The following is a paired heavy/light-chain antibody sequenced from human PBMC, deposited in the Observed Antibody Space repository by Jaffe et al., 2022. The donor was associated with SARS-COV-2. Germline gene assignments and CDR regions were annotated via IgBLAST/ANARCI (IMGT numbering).Light chain of an antibody. V-gene: IGKV4-1*01. CDR3: QQYYSTPYT. J-gene: IGKJ2*01. Sequence: DIVMTQSPDSLAVSLGERATINCKSSQSVLYSSNNKNYLAWYQQKPGQPPKLLIYWASTRESGVPDRFSGSGSGTDFTLTISSLQAEDVAVYYCQQYYSTPYTFGQGTKVEIK. CDR1: QSVLYSSNNKNY. CDR2: WAS.
Heavy chain of an antibody. CDR3: ARGGGTGNWFDP. Sequence: QVQLQESGPGLVKPSETLSLTCTVSGGSISPYYWNWIRQPPGKGLEWIGYIYYTGSTNYNPSLKSRVTISVDTSKNQFSLKLNSVTAADTAVYHCARGGGTGNWFDPWGQGTLVTVSS. CDR2: IYYTGST. V-gene: IGHV4-59*01. D-gene: IGHD1-26*01. CDR1: GGSISPYY. J-gene: IGHJ5*02.